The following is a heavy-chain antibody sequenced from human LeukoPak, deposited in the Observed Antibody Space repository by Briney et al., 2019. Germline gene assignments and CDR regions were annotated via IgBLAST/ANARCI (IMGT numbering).Heavy chain of an antibody. Sequence: GGSLRLSCAASGFTFSSYAMSWVRQAPGKGLEWVSAISGSGGSTYYADSVKGRFTISRDNSKNTLYLQMNSLRAEDTAVYYCARAVEMATIFLDYWGQGTLVTVSS. CDR2: ISGSGGST. D-gene: IGHD5-24*01. V-gene: IGHV3-23*01. J-gene: IGHJ4*02. CDR3: ARAVEMATIFLDY. CDR1: GFTFSSYA.